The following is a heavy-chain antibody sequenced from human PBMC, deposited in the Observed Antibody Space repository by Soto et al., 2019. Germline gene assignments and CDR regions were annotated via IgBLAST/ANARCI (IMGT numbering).Heavy chain of an antibody. D-gene: IGHD4-17*01. V-gene: IGHV3-21*06. Sequence: GGSLRLSCAASGFTFSSYSMNWVRQAPGKGLEWVSSISSSSSYIYYADSVKGRFTISRDNSKNLLYLQMNSLRTEDTAVYYCVRRSTVSYYAVDVWGQGTTVTVSS. J-gene: IGHJ6*02. CDR2: ISSSSSYI. CDR3: VRRSTVSYYAVDV. CDR1: GFTFSSYS.